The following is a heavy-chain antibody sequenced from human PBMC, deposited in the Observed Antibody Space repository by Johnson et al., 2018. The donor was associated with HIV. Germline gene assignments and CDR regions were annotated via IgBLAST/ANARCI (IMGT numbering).Heavy chain of an antibody. D-gene: IGHD6-13*01. J-gene: IGHJ3*02. CDR2: IGTAGDT. Sequence: VQLVESGGGVVQPGRSLRLSCAASGFTFSRYDMNWVRQATGKGLEWVSAIGTAGDTYYADSVKGRFTISRDNSKNTLYLQMNSLRAEDTAVYYCAKDQIPAAASRAFDIWGQGTKVTVSS. CDR3: AKDQIPAAASRAFDI. V-gene: IGHV3-13*01. CDR1: GFTFSRYD.